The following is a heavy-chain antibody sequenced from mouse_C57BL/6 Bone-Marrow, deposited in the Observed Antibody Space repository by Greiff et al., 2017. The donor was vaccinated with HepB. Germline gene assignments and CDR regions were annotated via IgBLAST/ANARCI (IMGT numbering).Heavy chain of an antibody. CDR1: GFTFSNYW. J-gene: IGHJ1*03. CDR2: IRLKSDNYAT. D-gene: IGHD1-1*01. V-gene: IGHV6-3*01. Sequence: EVKLMESGGGLVQPGGSMKLSCVASGFTFSNYWMNWVRQSPEKGLEWVAQIRLKSDNYATHYAESVKGRFTISRDDSKSSVYLQMNNLRAEDTGIYYCTGPLYYYGISWGTGTTVTVSS. CDR3: TGPLYYYGIS.